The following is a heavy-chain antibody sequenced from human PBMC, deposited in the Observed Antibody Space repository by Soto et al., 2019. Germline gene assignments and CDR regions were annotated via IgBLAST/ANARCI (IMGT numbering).Heavy chain of an antibody. CDR3: ARHLSYRALLLEFDP. Sequence: LSLTCPVSGGSISSGSYYWGWIRQPPGKGLEWIGSIYHTGSTYYNPSLKRRVTISVDTSKNPISLNMSSVTGADTAVYYCARHLSYRALLLEFDPWGQGTLVTVSS. J-gene: IGHJ5*02. D-gene: IGHD2-15*01. V-gene: IGHV4-39*01. CDR2: IYHTGST. CDR1: GGSISSGSYY.